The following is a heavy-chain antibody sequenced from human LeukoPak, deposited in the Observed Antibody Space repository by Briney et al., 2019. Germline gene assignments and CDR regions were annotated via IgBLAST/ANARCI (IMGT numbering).Heavy chain of an antibody. D-gene: IGHD3-9*01. CDR3: AREYYDILTGYYASWYFDL. CDR2: ISYDGSNK. J-gene: IGHJ2*01. CDR1: GFTFSSYA. V-gene: IGHV3-30*04. Sequence: GGSLRLSCAASGFTFSSYAMHWVGQAPGKGLEWVAVISYDGSNKYYADSVKGRFTISRDNSKNTLYLQMNSLRAEDTAVYYCAREYYDILTGYYASWYFDLWGRGTLVTVSS.